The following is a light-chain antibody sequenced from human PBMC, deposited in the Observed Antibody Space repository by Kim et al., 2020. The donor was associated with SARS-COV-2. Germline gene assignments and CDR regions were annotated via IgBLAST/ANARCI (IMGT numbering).Light chain of an antibody. V-gene: IGKV4-1*01. CDR2: WAS. CDR1: QSVLYSSNNKNY. J-gene: IGKJ4*01. CDR3: QQYYSAPLT. Sequence: DIVMTQSPDSLAVSLAERATINCKSSQSVLYSSNNKNYLAWYQQKPGQPPKLLIYWASTREFGVPDRFSGSGSGTDFTLTISSLQAEDVAVYYCQQYYSAPLTFGGGTKVDIK.